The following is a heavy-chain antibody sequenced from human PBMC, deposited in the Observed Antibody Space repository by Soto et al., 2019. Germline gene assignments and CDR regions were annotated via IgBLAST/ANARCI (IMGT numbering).Heavy chain of an antibody. D-gene: IGHD7-27*01. J-gene: IGHJ2*01. CDR2: IYSGGGT. CDR1: GFTVSSNY. Sequence: EVQLVESGGGLIQPGGSLRLSCAASGFTVSSNYMSWVRQAPGKGLEWVSIIYSGGGTYYADSVKGRFTISGDHSKNSLYLQINSLRAEDTAVYYCARRGENWYFDLWGRGTLVTVSS. V-gene: IGHV3-53*01. CDR3: ARRGENWYFDL.